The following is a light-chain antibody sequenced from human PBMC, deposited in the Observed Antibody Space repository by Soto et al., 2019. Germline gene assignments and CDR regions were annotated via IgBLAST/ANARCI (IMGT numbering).Light chain of an antibody. CDR2: DAS. CDR1: QSLGRY. CDR3: QQRSYPIN. Sequence: IVMTHSPATLAAPPGGRATFSFWASQSLGRYLAWYQQKPGQAPRLLIYDASHRATGIPVRFSGSGSDSDFTLTISSLEPEEFAVYDCQQRSYPINVGQGKQRAIK. J-gene: IGKJ5*01. V-gene: IGKV3-11*01.